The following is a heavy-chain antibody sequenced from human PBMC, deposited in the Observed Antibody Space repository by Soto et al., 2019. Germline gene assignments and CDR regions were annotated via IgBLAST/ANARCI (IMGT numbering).Heavy chain of an antibody. CDR1: GYSFTRYL. J-gene: IGHJ4*02. D-gene: IGHD3-16*01. V-gene: IGHV1-46*01. CDR3: ARDHPPAHSYAFAY. CDR2: INPSGGFT. Sequence: GASVKVSCKASGYSFTRYLIHWVRQAPGQGLEWMGIINPSGGFTAYAQKYQGRVNMTRDTSTRTVYMQLSGLRSDDTASYYCARDHPPAHSYAFAYWGQGSLVPVSS.